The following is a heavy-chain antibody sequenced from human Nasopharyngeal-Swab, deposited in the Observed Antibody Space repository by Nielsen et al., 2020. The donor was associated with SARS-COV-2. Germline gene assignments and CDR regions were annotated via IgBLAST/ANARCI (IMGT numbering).Heavy chain of an antibody. V-gene: IGHV3-30-3*01. J-gene: IGHJ6*02. CDR3: ARDQGSSWYTYYYYYGMDV. Sequence: SRAASGLTFSSYAMHWVRQAPGKGLEWVAVISYDGSKKYYADSVKGRFTISRDNSKNTLYLQMNSLRAEDTAVYYCARDQGSSWYTYYYYYGMDVWGQGTTVTVSS. CDR2: ISYDGSKK. D-gene: IGHD6-13*01. CDR1: GLTFSSYA.